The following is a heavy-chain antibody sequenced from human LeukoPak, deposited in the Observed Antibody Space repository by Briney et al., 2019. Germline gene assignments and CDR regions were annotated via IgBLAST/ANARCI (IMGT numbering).Heavy chain of an antibody. D-gene: IGHD6-13*01. Sequence: ASVKVSCKASGYTFTSYYMHWVRQAPGQGLEWMGIINPSGGSTSYAQRFQGRVTMTEDTSTDTAYMELSSLRSEDTAVYYCATDRWIAAAPRDWGQGTLVTVSS. J-gene: IGHJ4*02. CDR1: GYTFTSYY. CDR2: INPSGGST. CDR3: ATDRWIAAAPRD. V-gene: IGHV1-46*01.